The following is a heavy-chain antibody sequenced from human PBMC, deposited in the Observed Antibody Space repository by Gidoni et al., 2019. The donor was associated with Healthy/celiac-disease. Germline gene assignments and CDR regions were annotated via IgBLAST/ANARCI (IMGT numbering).Heavy chain of an antibody. D-gene: IGHD3-10*01. J-gene: IGHJ4*02. Sequence: EVQLLESGGGLVQPGGSLRLPCPASRFTFSRYPMSWVRQAPGKGVEWVSAISGSGGSTYYADSVKGRFTISRDNSKNTLYLQMNSLRAEDTAVYYCAKWEEEEVFYGSGSYLGYWGQGTLVTVSS. CDR1: RFTFSRYP. CDR3: AKWEEEEVFYGSGSYLGY. CDR2: ISGSGGST. V-gene: IGHV3-23*01.